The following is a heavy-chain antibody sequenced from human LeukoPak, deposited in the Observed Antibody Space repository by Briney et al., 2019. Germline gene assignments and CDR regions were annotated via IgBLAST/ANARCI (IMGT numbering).Heavy chain of an antibody. J-gene: IGHJ4*02. CDR3: ARDSDHVRDY. V-gene: IGHV3-7*01. CDR2: IKQDGSEK. CDR1: GFTFSNYW. D-gene: IGHD3-10*01. Sequence: PGGSLRLSCAASGFTFSNYWMSWVRQAPGKGLEWVANIKQDGSEKYYVGSVRGRFTISRDNAKNSLYLQMNSLRAEDTAVYFCARDSDHVRDYWGPGTLVTVSS.